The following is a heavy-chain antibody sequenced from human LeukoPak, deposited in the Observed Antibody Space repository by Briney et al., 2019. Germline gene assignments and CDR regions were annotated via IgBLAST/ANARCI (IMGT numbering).Heavy chain of an antibody. V-gene: IGHV3-23*01. D-gene: IGHD3-10*01. CDR2: ISGSGGST. CDR1: GFTFNSYA. Sequence: PGGSLRLSCAASGFTFNSYAMSWVRQAPGKGLEWVSAISGSGGSTYYADSVKGRFTISRDNSKNTLYLEMNSLRAEDTAVYYCAKGLYGSGSYHCNPFDSWGQGTLVTVSS. CDR3: AKGLYGSGSYHCNPFDS. J-gene: IGHJ4*02.